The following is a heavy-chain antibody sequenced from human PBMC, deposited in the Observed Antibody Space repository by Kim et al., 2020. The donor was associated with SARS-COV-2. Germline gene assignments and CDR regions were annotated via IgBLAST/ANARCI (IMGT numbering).Heavy chain of an antibody. Sequence: GGSLRLSCAASGFTVSSNYMSWVRQAPGKGLEWVSVIYSGGSTYYADSVKGRFTISRDNSKNTLYLQMNSLRAEDTAVYYCARDRAGEYSSSSRYYYYYGMDVWGQGTTVTVSS. V-gene: IGHV3-53*01. CDR3: ARDRAGEYSSSSRYYYYYGMDV. D-gene: IGHD6-6*01. CDR2: IYSGGST. J-gene: IGHJ6*02. CDR1: GFTVSSNY.